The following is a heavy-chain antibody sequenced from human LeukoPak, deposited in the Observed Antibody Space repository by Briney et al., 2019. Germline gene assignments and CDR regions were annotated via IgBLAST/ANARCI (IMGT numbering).Heavy chain of an antibody. CDR1: GYTFTGYY. Sequence: ASVKVSCKASGYTFTGYYMHWVRQAPGQGLEWMGWINPNSGGANYAQKFQGRVTMTRDTSISTAYMELSRLRSDDTAVYYCAREAMYYYDSSGSFDYWGQGTLVTVSS. V-gene: IGHV1-2*02. CDR3: AREAMYYYDSSGSFDY. CDR2: INPNSGGA. D-gene: IGHD3-22*01. J-gene: IGHJ4*02.